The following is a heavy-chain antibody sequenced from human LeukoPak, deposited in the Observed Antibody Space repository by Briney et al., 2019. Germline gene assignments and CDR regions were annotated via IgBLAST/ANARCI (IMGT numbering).Heavy chain of an antibody. CDR3: ATKLTPNLYYYGMDV. V-gene: IGHV4-59*12. D-gene: IGHD6-6*01. CDR2: IYYSGSS. J-gene: IGHJ6*02. Sequence: SETLSLTCNVSGGSISGYHWSGIRQPPGKGLEWLGYIYYSGSSNYNPSLKSRVTMSADTSKNQFSLKLSSVTAADTAVYYCATKLTPNLYYYGMDVWGQGTTVTVSS. CDR1: GGSISGYH.